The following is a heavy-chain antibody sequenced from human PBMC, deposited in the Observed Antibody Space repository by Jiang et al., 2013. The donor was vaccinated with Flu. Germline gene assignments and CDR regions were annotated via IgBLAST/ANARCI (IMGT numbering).Heavy chain of an antibody. Sequence: LLKPSETLSLTCTVSGGSISSSSYYWGWIRQPPGKGLEWIGSIYYSGSTYYNPSLKSRVTISVDTSKNQFSLKLSSVTAADTAVYYCARRRWELLRDYFDYWGQGTLVTVSS. J-gene: IGHJ4*02. D-gene: IGHD1-26*01. CDR1: GGSISSSSYY. V-gene: IGHV4-39*01. CDR3: ARRRWELLRDYFDY. CDR2: IYYSGST.